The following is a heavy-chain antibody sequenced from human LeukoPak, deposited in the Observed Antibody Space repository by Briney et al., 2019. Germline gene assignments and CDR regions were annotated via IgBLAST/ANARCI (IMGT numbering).Heavy chain of an antibody. D-gene: IGHD5-24*01. Sequence: GGSLRLSCAASGFTFSTYAVSWVRQALGKGLWWVSAISSSGGTTYYADSVKGRFSISRDNSKNTLYLRMNSLRAEDTAIYYCAKDRNAWPTNFDSWGQGTLVTVSA. CDR2: ISSSGGTT. CDR3: AKDRNAWPTNFDS. J-gene: IGHJ4*02. V-gene: IGHV3-23*01. CDR1: GFTFSTYA.